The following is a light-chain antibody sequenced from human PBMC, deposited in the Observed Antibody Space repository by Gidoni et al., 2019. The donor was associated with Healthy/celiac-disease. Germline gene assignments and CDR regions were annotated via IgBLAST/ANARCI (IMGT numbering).Light chain of an antibody. J-gene: IGKJ4*01. CDR3: QQYYSTPLT. CDR1: QSVLYSSNNQNY. V-gene: IGKV4-1*01. CDR2: WAS. Sequence: DIVMTQSPDSLAVSLVERATINCKSSQSVLYSSNNQNYLAWYQQKPGQPPKLLIYWASTPESGVPDRFSGSGSGTDFTLTISSLQAEDVAVYYCQQYYSTPLTFGGGTKVEIK.